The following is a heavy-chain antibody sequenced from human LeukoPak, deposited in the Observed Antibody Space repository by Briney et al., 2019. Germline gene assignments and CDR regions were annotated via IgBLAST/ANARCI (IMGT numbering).Heavy chain of an antibody. CDR2: INPNSGVT. J-gene: IGHJ5*01. Sequence: ASVKVSCKASAYTFTGYYMHWVRQAPGQGLEWMGWINPNSGVTKYAQKFQGRVTMTRDTSISTAYLELNRLSSDDSAVFYCARQADNNWFDSWGQGTLVTISS. V-gene: IGHV1-2*02. D-gene: IGHD2-15*01. CDR1: AYTFTGYY. CDR3: ARQADNNWFDS.